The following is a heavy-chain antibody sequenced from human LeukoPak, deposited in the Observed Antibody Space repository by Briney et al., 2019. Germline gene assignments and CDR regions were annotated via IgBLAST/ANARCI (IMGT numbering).Heavy chain of an antibody. Sequence: GESLKISCKGSGYSFTSNWIGWVRQMPGKGLEWMGIVFPDDSDTRYSPSFQGQVTISADKSISTIYLQWTSLRASDAAMYYCARQGNYYGSGSLWEYFDYWGQGTLVTVSS. V-gene: IGHV5-51*01. D-gene: IGHD3-10*01. CDR2: VFPDDSDT. J-gene: IGHJ4*02. CDR1: GYSFTSNW. CDR3: ARQGNYYGSGSLWEYFDY.